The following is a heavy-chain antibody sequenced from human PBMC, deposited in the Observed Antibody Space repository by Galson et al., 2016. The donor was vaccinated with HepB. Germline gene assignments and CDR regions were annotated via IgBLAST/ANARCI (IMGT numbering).Heavy chain of an antibody. V-gene: IGHV3-30-3*01. CDR1: GFTFSAYA. CDR2: MSYDGNIK. J-gene: IGHJ4*02. CDR3: ARDARPTASWHYFDY. D-gene: IGHD2-2*01. Sequence: SLRLSCAASGFTFSAYAMHWVRQAPGKGLEWLAVMSYDGNIKQYADPVKGRFTISRHNSKKTMYLQMNSLRGDDTAVYYCARDARPTASWHYFDYWGQGTLVTVSS.